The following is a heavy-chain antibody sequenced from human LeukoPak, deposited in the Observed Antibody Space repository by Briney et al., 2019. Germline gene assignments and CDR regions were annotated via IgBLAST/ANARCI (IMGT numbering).Heavy chain of an antibody. D-gene: IGHD4-23*01. J-gene: IGHJ6*02. V-gene: IGHV1-2*02. CDR1: GYTFTGYY. Sequence: ASVKVSCKASGYTFTGYYMHWVRQAPGQGLEWMGWINPDSGDTKYSQKFQGRVTMTRDTSISTAYMELSRLRSDDTAVYYCARAVYGGNSRYGMDVWGQGTTVTVSS. CDR2: INPDSGDT. CDR3: ARAVYGGNSRYGMDV.